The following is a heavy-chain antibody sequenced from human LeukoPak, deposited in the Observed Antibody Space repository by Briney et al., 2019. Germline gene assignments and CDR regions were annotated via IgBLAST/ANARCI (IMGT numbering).Heavy chain of an antibody. CDR3: ARHLTQWLQDAFDI. Sequence: SETLSLTCAVYGGSFSGYYWSWIRQPPGKGLEWIGEINHSGSTNYNPSLKSRVTISVDTSKNQFSLKLSSVTAADTAVYYCARHLTQWLQDAFDIWGQGTMVAVSS. V-gene: IGHV4-34*01. CDR1: GGSFSGYY. CDR2: INHSGST. D-gene: IGHD6-19*01. J-gene: IGHJ3*02.